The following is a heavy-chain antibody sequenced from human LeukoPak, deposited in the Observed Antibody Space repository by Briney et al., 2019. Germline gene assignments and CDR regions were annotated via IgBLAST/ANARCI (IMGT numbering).Heavy chain of an antibody. V-gene: IGHV1-18*04. CDR1: GYTFTSYG. CDR3: ARDYDLLLGSDGFDP. Sequence: ASVKVSCKASGYTFTSYGISWVRQAPGQGPEWMGWISADNGITHYAQKVQGRLTMTTDTSTSTAYMELRSLRSDDTAVYYCARDYDLLLGSDGFDPWGQGTLATVSA. J-gene: IGHJ5*02. CDR2: ISADNGIT. D-gene: IGHD1-26*01.